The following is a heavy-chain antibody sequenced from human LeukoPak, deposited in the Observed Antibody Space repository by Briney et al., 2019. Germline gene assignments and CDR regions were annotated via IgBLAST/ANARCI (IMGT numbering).Heavy chain of an antibody. D-gene: IGHD3-3*01. CDR3: ARASYYDFWSGYYGPDAFDI. J-gene: IGHJ3*02. CDR2: INHSGST. Sequence: PSETLSLTCAVYGGSFSGYYWSWLRQPPGKGLEWIGEINHSGSTNYNPSLKSRVTISVDKSKNQFSLKLSSVTAADTALYYCARASYYDFWSGYYGPDAFDIWGQGTMVTVSS. CDR1: GGSFSGYY. V-gene: IGHV4-34*01.